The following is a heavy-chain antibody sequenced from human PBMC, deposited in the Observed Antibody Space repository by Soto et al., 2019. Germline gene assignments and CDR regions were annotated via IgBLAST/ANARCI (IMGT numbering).Heavy chain of an antibody. CDR1: GASVSDQTFY. CDR2: IYYSGTT. V-gene: IGHV4-61*01. D-gene: IGHD4-17*01. CDR3: ARTTAVPNTLRSRYYFDY. Sequence: SEPLSLICSVSGASVSDQTFYLSWLRHSPGKLLDLIGYIYYSGTTNYKPSLQGHITISVDTSKNQFSLRLNSVTAADTALYYCARTTAVPNTLRSRYYFDYWGQGMLVTVS. J-gene: IGHJ4*02.